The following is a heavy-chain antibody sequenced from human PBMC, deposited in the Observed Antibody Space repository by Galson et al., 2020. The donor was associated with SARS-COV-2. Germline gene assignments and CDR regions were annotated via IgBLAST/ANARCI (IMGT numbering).Heavy chain of an antibody. J-gene: IGHJ5*02. CDR2: IKEDGSDK. CDR1: GFTFSNFW. CDR3: ARGVSSDP. V-gene: IGHV3-7*01. Sequence: GGSLRLSCAASGFTFSNFWMTWVRQAPGKALEWVASIKEDGSDKHYVDSVKGRFTISRDNAKNSLYLQMNSLRDEDTALYYCARGVSSDPWGQGTLVTVSS. D-gene: IGHD2-2*01.